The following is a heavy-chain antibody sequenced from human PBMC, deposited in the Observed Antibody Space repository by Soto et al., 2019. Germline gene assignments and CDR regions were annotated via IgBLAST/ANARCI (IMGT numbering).Heavy chain of an antibody. CDR2: ISSDGSNK. CDR3: AKEGFIAAAAYFDY. D-gene: IGHD6-13*01. J-gene: IGHJ4*02. V-gene: IGHV3-30*18. Sequence: QVQLVESGGGVVQSGRSLRLSCAASGFTFSSYGIHWVRQAPGKGLEWVAVISSDGSNKYYADSVKGRFTISRDNSKNTLYLQMNSLRAEDTAVYFCAKEGFIAAAAYFDYWGQGTLVTVSS. CDR1: GFTFSSYG.